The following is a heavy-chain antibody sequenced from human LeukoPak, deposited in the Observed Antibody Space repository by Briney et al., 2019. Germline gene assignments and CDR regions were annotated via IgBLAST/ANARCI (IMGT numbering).Heavy chain of an antibody. CDR3: ARDYDSSGYDVY. J-gene: IGHJ4*02. D-gene: IGHD3-22*01. V-gene: IGHV3-20*04. Sequence: PGGSPRLSCAASGFTFDDYGMSWVRQAPRKGLEWVSGINWNGGSTGYADSVKGRFTISRDNGKNSLYLQMNSLRAEDTAWYYCARDYDSSGYDVYWGQGTLVTVSS. CDR1: GFTFDDYG. CDR2: INWNGGST.